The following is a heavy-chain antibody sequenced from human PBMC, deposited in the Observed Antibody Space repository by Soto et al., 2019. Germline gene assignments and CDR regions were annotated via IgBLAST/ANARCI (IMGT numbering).Heavy chain of an antibody. CDR1: GGSISRYY. J-gene: IGHJ3*02. CDR2: LYNTGST. Sequence: SETLSLTCTVSGGSISRYYWSWIRQPPGKGLEWIGYLYNTGSTIYNPSLESRVTISVDTSKNQFSLKLSSVTAADTAVYYCARVWGGAFDIWGQGTMVTVS. D-gene: IGHD3-10*01. CDR3: ARVWGGAFDI. V-gene: IGHV4-59*01.